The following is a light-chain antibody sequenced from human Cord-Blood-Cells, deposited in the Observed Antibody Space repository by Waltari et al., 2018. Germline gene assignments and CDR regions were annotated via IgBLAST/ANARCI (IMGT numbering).Light chain of an antibody. CDR1: QSISSY. Sequence: IQMTQSPSSLSASVGDRVTITCRASQSISSYLNWYQQKPRKAPKLLIYAASSLQSGVPSRFSGSGSATDFTLTISSLQPDDFATYYCQPSYSTPLPFGGGTKVEIK. CDR2: AAS. CDR3: QPSYSTPLP. V-gene: IGKV1-39*01. J-gene: IGKJ4*01.